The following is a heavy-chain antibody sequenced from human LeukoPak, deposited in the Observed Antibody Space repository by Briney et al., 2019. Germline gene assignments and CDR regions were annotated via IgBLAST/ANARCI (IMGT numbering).Heavy chain of an antibody. CDR1: GGTFSSYA. D-gene: IGHD6-13*01. CDR2: IIPIFGTA. V-gene: IGHV1-69*13. Sequence: ASVKVSCKASGGTFSSYAISWVRQAPGQGLEWMGGIIPIFGTANYAQKFQGRVTITADESTSTAYMELSSLRSEDTAVYYRARGRGSWYLIDYWGQGTLVTVSS. CDR3: ARGRGSWYLIDY. J-gene: IGHJ4*02.